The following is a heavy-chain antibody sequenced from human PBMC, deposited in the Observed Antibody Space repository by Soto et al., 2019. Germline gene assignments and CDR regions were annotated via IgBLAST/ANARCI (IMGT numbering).Heavy chain of an antibody. J-gene: IGHJ4*02. V-gene: IGHV3-21*04. Sequence: GGSLRLSCAASGFTFSSYSMNWVRQAPGKGLEWVSSISSSSYIYYADSVKGRFTISRDNADNSVFLDMNNLRVDDTATYYCARVRATDYEIDYWGQGALVTVSS. CDR1: GFTFSSYS. CDR2: ISSSSYI. CDR3: ARVRATDYEIDY. D-gene: IGHD4-17*01.